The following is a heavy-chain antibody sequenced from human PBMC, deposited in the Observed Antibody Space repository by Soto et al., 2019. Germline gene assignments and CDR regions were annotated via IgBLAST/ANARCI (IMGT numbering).Heavy chain of an antibody. V-gene: IGHV1-46*03. CDR2: INPSGGST. Sequence: QVQLVQSGAEVKKPGASVKVSCKASGYTFTSYYMHWVRQAPGQGLEWMGIINPSGGSTSYAQKLQGRVTMTRDTSTSTVYMELRSLRSEDTAVYYCARVDPMIALDYWGQGTLVTVSS. CDR1: GYTFTSYY. D-gene: IGHD3-22*01. J-gene: IGHJ4*02. CDR3: ARVDPMIALDY.